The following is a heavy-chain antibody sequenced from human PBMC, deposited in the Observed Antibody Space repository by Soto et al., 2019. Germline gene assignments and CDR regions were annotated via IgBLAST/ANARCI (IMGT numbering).Heavy chain of an antibody. V-gene: IGHV3-33*01. J-gene: IGHJ5*02. D-gene: IGHD3-22*01. CDR3: ARAGPGYYDSSGYSKTVQNWFDP. CDR1: GFTFSSYG. Sequence: QVQLVESGGGVVQPGRSLRLSCAASGFTFSSYGMHWVRQAPGKGLEWVAVIWYDGSNKYYADSVKGRFTISRDNSKNTLYLQRNSLRAEDTAVYYCARAGPGYYDSSGYSKTVQNWFDPWGQGTLVTVSS. CDR2: IWYDGSNK.